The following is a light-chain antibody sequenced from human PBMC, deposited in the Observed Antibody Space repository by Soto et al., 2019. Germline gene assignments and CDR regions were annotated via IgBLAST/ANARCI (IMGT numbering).Light chain of an antibody. J-gene: IGKJ1*01. V-gene: IGKV1-5*03. Sequence: DIQMTHAPSSLSGPVADRVTMTFRASQTISSWLAWYQQKPGKAPKLLIYKASTLKSGVPSRFSGSGSGTEFTLTISSLQPDDFATYYCQQDNSYSEAFCQGTKVDIK. CDR2: KAS. CDR3: QQDNSYSEA. CDR1: QTISSW.